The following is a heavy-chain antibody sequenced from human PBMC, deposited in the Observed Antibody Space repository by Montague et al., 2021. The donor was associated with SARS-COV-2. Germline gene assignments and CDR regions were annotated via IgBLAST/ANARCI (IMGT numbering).Heavy chain of an antibody. CDR1: GGSISSSSYD. Sequence: SETLSLTCTVSGGSISSSSYDWGWIRQPPGKGLKWIGSIYYTGSTYYXPSVKSRVTISVDTSKNQFSLKPSSVTAADTAVYYCARHGYYETYDAFDIWGQGTMVTVSS. V-gene: IGHV4-39*01. CDR2: IYYTGST. J-gene: IGHJ3*02. D-gene: IGHD3-22*01. CDR3: ARHGYYETYDAFDI.